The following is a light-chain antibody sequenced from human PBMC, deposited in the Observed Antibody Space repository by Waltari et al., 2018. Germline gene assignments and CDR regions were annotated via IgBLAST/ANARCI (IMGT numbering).Light chain of an antibody. Sequence: QSALTQPASVSGSPGQSITISCTGTRSDVGRYNLVSCYQQHPGKAPKLMIYEVSKRPSGVSNRFSGSKSGNTASLTISGLQAEDEADYYCCSYAGSSTWVFGGGTKLTVL. J-gene: IGLJ3*02. CDR1: RSDVGRYNL. CDR3: CSYAGSSTWV. CDR2: EVS. V-gene: IGLV2-23*02.